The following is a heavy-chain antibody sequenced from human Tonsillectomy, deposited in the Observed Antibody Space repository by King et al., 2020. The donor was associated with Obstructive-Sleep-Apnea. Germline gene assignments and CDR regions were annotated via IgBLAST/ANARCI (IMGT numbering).Heavy chain of an antibody. V-gene: IGHV1-69*09. CDR2: IIPILGIA. CDR1: GGTFSSYA. CDR3: ARGGYYYDSSGYYYKSSGFDY. D-gene: IGHD3-22*01. J-gene: IGHJ4*02. Sequence: VQLVESGAEVKKPGSSVKVSCKASGGTFSSYAISWVRQAPGQGLEWMGRIIPILGIANYAKKFQGRVTITADKSTSTAYMELSRLRYEDTAVYYCARGGYYYDSSGYYYKSSGFDYWGQRTLVTVSS.